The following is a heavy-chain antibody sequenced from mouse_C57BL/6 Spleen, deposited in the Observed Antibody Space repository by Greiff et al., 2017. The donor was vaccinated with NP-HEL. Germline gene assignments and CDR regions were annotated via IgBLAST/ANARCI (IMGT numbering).Heavy chain of an antibody. D-gene: IGHD1-1*01. V-gene: IGHV1-50*01. J-gene: IGHJ2*01. CDR3: ARLLRSDY. Sequence: QVQLQQPGAELVKPGASVKLSCKASGYTFTSYWMQWVKQRPGQGLEWIGEIDPSDSYTNYNQKFKGKATLTVDTSSSTAYMQLSSLTSEDSAVYYYARLLRSDYWGQGTTLTVSS. CDR1: GYTFTSYW. CDR2: IDPSDSYT.